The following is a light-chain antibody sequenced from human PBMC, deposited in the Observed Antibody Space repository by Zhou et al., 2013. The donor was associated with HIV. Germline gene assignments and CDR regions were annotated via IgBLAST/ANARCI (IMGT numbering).Light chain of an antibody. CDR1: QSVGTK. CDR3: RHYGSSLWT. V-gene: IGKV3-15*01. J-gene: IGKJ1*01. Sequence: EIVMTQSPATLSVSPGERATLSCRASQSVGTKLAWYQQKPGQAPRLLLYGASTRATGIPARFSGNGSGTDFTLTISRLEPEDFAVYYCRHYGSSLWTFGQGTKVEI. CDR2: GAS.